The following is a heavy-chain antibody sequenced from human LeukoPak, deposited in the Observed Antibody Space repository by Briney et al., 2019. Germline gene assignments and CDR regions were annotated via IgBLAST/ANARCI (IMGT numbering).Heavy chain of an antibody. J-gene: IGHJ4*02. D-gene: IGHD3-22*01. CDR3: ARVPSVDYYDSSGYYTPED. CDR2: IYYSGST. Sequence: SETLSLTCTVSGGSISSYYWSWIRQPPGKGLEWIGYIYYSGSTNYNPSLKSRVTISVDTSKNQFSLKLSSVTAADTAVYYCARVPSVDYYDSSGYYTPEDWGQGTLVTVSS. CDR1: GGSISSYY. V-gene: IGHV4-59*12.